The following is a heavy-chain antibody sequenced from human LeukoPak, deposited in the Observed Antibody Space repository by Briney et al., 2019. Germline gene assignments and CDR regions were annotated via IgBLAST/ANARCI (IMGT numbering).Heavy chain of an antibody. Sequence: GGSLRLSWAASGFTFSSYAMHWVRQAPGKGLEYVSAISSNGGSTYYANSVKGRFTISRDNSKNTLYLQMGSLRAEDMAVYYCARDRTYSSGWYDYWGQGTLVTVSS. J-gene: IGHJ4*02. CDR2: ISSNGGST. V-gene: IGHV3-64*01. D-gene: IGHD6-19*01. CDR1: GFTFSSYA. CDR3: ARDRTYSSGWYDY.